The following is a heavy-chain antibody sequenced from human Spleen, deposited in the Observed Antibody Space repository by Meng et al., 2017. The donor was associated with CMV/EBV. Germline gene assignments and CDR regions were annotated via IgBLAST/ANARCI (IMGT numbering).Heavy chain of an antibody. V-gene: IGHV1-18*01. D-gene: IGHD3-22*01. Sequence: ASVKVSCKASGYTFTSYGISWVRQAPGQGLEWMGWISAYNGNTNYAQKLQGRVTMTEDTSTDTAYMELSSLRSEDTAVYYCATFDSSGQPSDYWGQGTLVTVSS. CDR1: GYTFTSYG. CDR3: ATFDSSGQPSDY. CDR2: ISAYNGNT. J-gene: IGHJ4*02.